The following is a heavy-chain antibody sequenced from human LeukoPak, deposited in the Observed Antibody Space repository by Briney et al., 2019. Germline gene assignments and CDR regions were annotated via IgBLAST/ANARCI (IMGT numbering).Heavy chain of an antibody. CDR3: ARGPRGYSYGCFDY. J-gene: IGHJ4*02. Sequence: SETLSLTCAVYGGSFSGYYWSWIRQPPGKGLEWIGEINHSGSTNYNPSLKSRVTISVDTSKNQFSLKLSSVTAADTAVYYCARGPRGYSYGCFDYWGQGTLVTVSS. D-gene: IGHD5-18*01. V-gene: IGHV4-34*01. CDR2: INHSGST. CDR1: GGSFSGYY.